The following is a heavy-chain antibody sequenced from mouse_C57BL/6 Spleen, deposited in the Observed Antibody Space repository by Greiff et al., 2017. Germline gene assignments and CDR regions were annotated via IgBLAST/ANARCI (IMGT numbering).Heavy chain of an antibody. V-gene: IGHV5-9*04. Sequence: EVHLVESGGGLVKPGGSLKLSCAASGFTFSSYTMSWVRQTPEKRLEWVATISGGGGNTYYPDSVKGRFTISRDNAKNTLYLQMSSLRSEDTAVYYCARPGYYYAMDYWGQGTSVTVSS. J-gene: IGHJ4*01. CDR3: ARPGYYYAMDY. D-gene: IGHD2-2*01. CDR1: GFTFSSYT. CDR2: ISGGGGNT.